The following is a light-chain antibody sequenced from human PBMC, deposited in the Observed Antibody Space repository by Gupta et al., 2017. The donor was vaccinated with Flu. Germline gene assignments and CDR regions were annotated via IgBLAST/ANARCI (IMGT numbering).Light chain of an antibody. Sequence: SDVVGDYYYSWYHQQPGKAPTRMIYDVSNRPSGVSNHCSCSKSGNTASSTISGRQPDDDADYYCSCYTSSSTLPVVFGGGTKLTVL. V-gene: IGLV2-14*04. CDR1: SDVVGDYY. CDR2: DVS. CDR3: SCYTSSSTLPVV. J-gene: IGLJ2*01.